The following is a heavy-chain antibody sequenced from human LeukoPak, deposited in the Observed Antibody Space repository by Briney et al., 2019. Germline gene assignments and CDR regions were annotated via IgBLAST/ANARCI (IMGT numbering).Heavy chain of an antibody. Sequence: GGSLRLSCATSGFIFGDYAMTWVRQAPGKGLEWASGISGTGDNAYYADSVKGRFIISRDNSKNTLSLQMNSLRVEDTAVYYCTPTPSGNYYLRVASWGQGTLVTVSS. D-gene: IGHD3-10*01. J-gene: IGHJ5*01. CDR3: TPTPSGNYYLRVAS. V-gene: IGHV3-23*01. CDR2: ISGTGDNA. CDR1: GFIFGDYA.